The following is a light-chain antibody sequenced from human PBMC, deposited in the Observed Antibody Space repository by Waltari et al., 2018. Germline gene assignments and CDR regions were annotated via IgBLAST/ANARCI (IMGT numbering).Light chain of an antibody. CDR1: GGSIASNH. V-gene: IGLV6-57*02. Sequence: NFLLTQPHSVSESPGKTVTISCTGRGGSIASNHVQWYRQRPGSAPTTVIYEDDQRPSGVPDRFSGSIDSSSNSASLTISGLKTEDEADYYCQSYDTGDLWVFGGGTKLTVL. CDR2: EDD. J-gene: IGLJ3*02. CDR3: QSYDTGDLWV.